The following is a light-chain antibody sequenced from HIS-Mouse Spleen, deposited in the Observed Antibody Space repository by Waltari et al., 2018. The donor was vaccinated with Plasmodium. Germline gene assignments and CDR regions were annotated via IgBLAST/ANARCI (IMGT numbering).Light chain of an antibody. CDR1: QSVSSY. V-gene: IGKV3-11*01. Sequence: DIVLTQSPANLSLSPGERATLPCRASQSVSSYLAWYQQKPGQAPRLLIYDASNRATGIPARFSGSGSGTDFTLTISSLEPEDFAVYYCQQRSNWPRVLTFGGGTKVEIK. CDR2: DAS. J-gene: IGKJ4*01. CDR3: QQRSNWPRVLT.